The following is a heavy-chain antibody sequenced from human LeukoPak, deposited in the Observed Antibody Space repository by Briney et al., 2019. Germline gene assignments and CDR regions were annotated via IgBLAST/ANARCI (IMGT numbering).Heavy chain of an antibody. Sequence: GGSLRLSCAASGFTFSSYAMSWVRQAPGKGLEWVSAISGSGGSTYYADSVKGRFTISRDNSKNTLYLQMNSLRAEDTAVYYCAKEYDPNQDLWFGDIENGPRDYNWFDPWGQGTLVTVSS. J-gene: IGHJ5*02. V-gene: IGHV3-23*01. CDR2: ISGSGGST. D-gene: IGHD3-10*01. CDR3: AKEYDPNQDLWFGDIENGPRDYNWFDP. CDR1: GFTFSSYA.